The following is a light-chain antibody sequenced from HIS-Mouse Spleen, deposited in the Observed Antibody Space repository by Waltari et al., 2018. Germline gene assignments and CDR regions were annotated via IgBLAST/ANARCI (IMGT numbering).Light chain of an antibody. J-gene: IGKJ1*01. CDR1: PSFSSRY. CDR3: QQYGSSPWT. V-gene: IGKV3-20*01. Sequence: VLTQSPGPLSLSPGDRATLSCRASPSFSSRYVAWSQQKPGQAPRLLIFGASSRATGIPDRFSGSGSGTDFTLTISRLEPEDFAVYYCQQYGSSPWTFGQGTKVEIK. CDR2: GAS.